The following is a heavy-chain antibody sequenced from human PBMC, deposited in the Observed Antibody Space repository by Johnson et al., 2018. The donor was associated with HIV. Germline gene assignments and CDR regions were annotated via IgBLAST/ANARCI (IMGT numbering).Heavy chain of an antibody. CDR1: GFTFSTYG. J-gene: IGHJ3*02. CDR2: IRYDGKDK. D-gene: IGHD2-8*02. V-gene: IGHV3-30*02. CDR3: AKAGYCTGGVCYHLDAFDI. Sequence: VQLVESGGGLVQPGGSLRLSCAASGFTFSTYGIHWVRQAPGKGLEWVSFIRYDGKDKYYFDSVKGRFTISRDNSKNSLYLQMNSLRAEDTALYYCAKAGYCTGGVCYHLDAFDIWGQGTMVTVSS.